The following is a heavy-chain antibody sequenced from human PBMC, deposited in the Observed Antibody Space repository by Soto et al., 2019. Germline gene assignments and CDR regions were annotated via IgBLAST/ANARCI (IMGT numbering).Heavy chain of an antibody. CDR3: ERDSPPVAS. V-gene: IGHV1-18*01. Sequence: QVQLVQSGAEVKKPGASVKVSCKASGYTFTSYGISWVRQAPGQGLEWMGWISAYNGNTNYAQKLPSRVTMTTDTFTRTDYMELRSLRYDDTAVTSCERDSPPVASWGQGTLVTVSS. CDR2: ISAYNGNT. CDR1: GYTFTSYG. J-gene: IGHJ4*02.